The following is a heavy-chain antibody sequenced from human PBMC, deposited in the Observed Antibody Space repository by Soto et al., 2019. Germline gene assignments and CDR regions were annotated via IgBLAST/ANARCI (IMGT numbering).Heavy chain of an antibody. V-gene: IGHV4-34*01. Sequence: PSETLSLTCAVYGGSFSGYYWSWIRQPPGKGLEWIGEINHSGSTNYNPSLKSRVTISVDTSKNQFSLKLSSVTAADTAVYYCARAARIKNDPWGQGTLVTVSS. CDR1: GGSFSGYY. D-gene: IGHD2-15*01. CDR2: INHSGST. J-gene: IGHJ5*02. CDR3: ARAARIKNDP.